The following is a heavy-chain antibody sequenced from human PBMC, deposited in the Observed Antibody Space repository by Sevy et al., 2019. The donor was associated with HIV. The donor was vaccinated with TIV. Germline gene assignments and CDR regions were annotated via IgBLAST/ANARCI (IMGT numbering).Heavy chain of an antibody. CDR1: GDSINNYY. Sequence: SETLSLTCAVSGDSINNYYWSWLRQPAGKGLEWIGRIHSTGSINYNPSLGSRVTMSVDTSKNLFFLRLTSVTAADTAVYYCARFRGGTYKRYFDNWGQGTLVTVSS. CDR3: ARFRGGTYKRYFDN. CDR2: IHSTGSI. J-gene: IGHJ4*02. D-gene: IGHD2-15*01. V-gene: IGHV4-4*07.